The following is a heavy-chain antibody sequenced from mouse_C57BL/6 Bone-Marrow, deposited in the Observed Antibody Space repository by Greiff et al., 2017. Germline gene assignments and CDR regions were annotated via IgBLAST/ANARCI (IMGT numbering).Heavy chain of an antibody. D-gene: IGHD1-1*01. Sequence: QVTLKVSGPGILQPSQTLSLTCSFSGFSLSTFGMGVGWLRQPSGKGLEWLAHIWWDDDKYYNPALKSRLTISKDTSKNQVFLKIAHVDTADTATYYCSREVLFITTVVTQSWGQGTLVTVSA. CDR2: IWWDDDK. V-gene: IGHV8-8*01. CDR3: SREVLFITTVVTQS. J-gene: IGHJ3*01. CDR1: GFSLSTFGMG.